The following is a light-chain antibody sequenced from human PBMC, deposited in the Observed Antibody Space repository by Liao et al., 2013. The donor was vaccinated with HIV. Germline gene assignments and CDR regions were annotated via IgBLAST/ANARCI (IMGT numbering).Light chain of an antibody. Sequence: SYELTQPLSVSVALGQTASITCGGNNIGSHNVHWYQQKPGQAPVLVIYQDAKRPSGIPERFSGSNSGNTATLTISGTQAIDEADYYCQAWDSSAAYVFGSGTKVTVL. J-gene: IGLJ1*01. CDR1: NIGSHN. V-gene: IGLV3-9*01. CDR2: QDA. CDR3: QAWDSSAAYV.